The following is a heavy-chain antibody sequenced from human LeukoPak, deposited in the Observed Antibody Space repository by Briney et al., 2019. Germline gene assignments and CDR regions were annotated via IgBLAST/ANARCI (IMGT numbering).Heavy chain of an antibody. CDR3: ATRLYYYDSSGYAFDI. CDR2: FDPEDGET. J-gene: IGHJ3*02. Sequence: ASVKASCKVSGYTLTELSMHWVRQAPGKGLEWMGGFDPEDGETIYAQKFQGRVTMTEGTPTDTAYMELSSLRSEDTAVYYCATRLYYYDSSGYAFDIWGQGTMDTVSS. V-gene: IGHV1-24*01. D-gene: IGHD3-22*01. CDR1: GYTLTELS.